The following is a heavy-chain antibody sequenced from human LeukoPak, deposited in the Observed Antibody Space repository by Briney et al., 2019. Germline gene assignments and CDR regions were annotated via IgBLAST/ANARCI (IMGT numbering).Heavy chain of an antibody. D-gene: IGHD3-9*01. V-gene: IGHV1-24*01. CDR3: ATDGGGKDYDILTGYLFDY. CDR2: FDPEDGGT. CDR1: GYTLTELS. J-gene: IGHJ4*02. Sequence: ASVKVSCKVSGYTLTELSMHWVRQAPGKGLEWMGGFDPEDGGTIYAQKFQGRVTMTEDTSTDTAYMELSSLRSEDTAVYYCATDGGGKDYDILTGYLFDYWGQGTLVTVSS.